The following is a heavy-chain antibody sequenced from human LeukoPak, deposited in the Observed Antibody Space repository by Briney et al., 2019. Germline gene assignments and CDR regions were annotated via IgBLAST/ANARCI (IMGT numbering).Heavy chain of an antibody. CDR1: GFTFSSYS. Sequence: PGGSLRLSCAASGFTFSSYSMNWVRQAPGKGLEWVSYISSSSSTIYYADSVKGRFTISRDNAKNSLYLQMNSLRAEDTAVYYCAREGKRVFWQGPTNWFDPWGQGTLVTVSS. CDR2: ISSSSSTI. J-gene: IGHJ5*02. V-gene: IGHV3-48*04. CDR3: AREGKRVFWQGPTNWFDP. D-gene: IGHD3-9*01.